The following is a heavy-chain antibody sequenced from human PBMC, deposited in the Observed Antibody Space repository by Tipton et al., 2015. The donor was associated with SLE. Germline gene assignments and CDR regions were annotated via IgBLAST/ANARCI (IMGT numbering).Heavy chain of an antibody. Sequence: TLSLTCNVSGGSINSGDYYWSWIRQPPGQGLEWIGYLHFSGNTYYNPSLQSRLTISGDTSKNQFSLKLSSVTAADTAVYYCARHEVGTRAPASWGQGTLVTVSS. D-gene: IGHD2-2*01. V-gene: IGHV4-30-4*01. CDR2: LHFSGNT. CDR1: GGSINSGDYY. CDR3: ARHEVGTRAPAS. J-gene: IGHJ5*02.